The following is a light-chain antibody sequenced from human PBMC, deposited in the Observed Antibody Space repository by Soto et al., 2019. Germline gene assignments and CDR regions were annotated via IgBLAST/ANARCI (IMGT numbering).Light chain of an antibody. CDR2: ANN. Sequence: QSVLTQPPSVSGAPGQRVTISCTGSSSNIGAGYDVHWYQQLPGTAPKLLIYANNNRPSGVPDRFFGSKSGTSASLAIIGLQAEDEVDYYCQSYDSSLRVFVFGTGTKVTVL. CDR3: QSYDSSLRVFV. CDR1: SSNIGAGYD. V-gene: IGLV1-40*01. J-gene: IGLJ1*01.